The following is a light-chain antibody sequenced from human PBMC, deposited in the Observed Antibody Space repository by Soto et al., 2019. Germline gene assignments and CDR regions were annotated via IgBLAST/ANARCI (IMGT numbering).Light chain of an antibody. Sequence: EIVLTQSPATLSLSPGERATLSCRASQSVGSYLAWYQQKPGQAPRLLIYDAFGRATGIPARFSGSGSGTDFTLTISSLEPEDFAVYYCQQRSNWPLTFGGGTKVEIK. J-gene: IGKJ4*01. CDR3: QQRSNWPLT. CDR2: DAF. CDR1: QSVGSY. V-gene: IGKV3-11*01.